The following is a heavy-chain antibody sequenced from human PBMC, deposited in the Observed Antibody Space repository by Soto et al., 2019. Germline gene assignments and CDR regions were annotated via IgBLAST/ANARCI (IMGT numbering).Heavy chain of an antibody. D-gene: IGHD2-2*01. Sequence: QLQLQESGPGLVRPSETLSLTCSVSGDSIRSSSYYWGWIRQSPGEGLEWIGNIHNNGGTQYKPSLKSRVTISVDTSKNQFSLKVTSITAADTGVYYCASRYAPSEFDHWGQGSLVTVSS. CDR3: ASRYAPSEFDH. V-gene: IGHV4-39*01. J-gene: IGHJ4*02. CDR2: IHNNGGT. CDR1: GDSIRSSSYY.